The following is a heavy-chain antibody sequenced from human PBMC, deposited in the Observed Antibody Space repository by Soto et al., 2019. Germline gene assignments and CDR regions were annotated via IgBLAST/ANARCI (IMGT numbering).Heavy chain of an antibody. V-gene: IGHV3-30-3*01. CDR1: GFSFSSYA. Sequence: GGSLRLSCAASGFSFSSYAMHWVRQAPGKGLEWVAVISYDGSNKYYADSVKGRFTISRDNSKNTLYLQMNSLRAEDTAVYYCARDADRIAAAGTLDYWGQGTLVTVSS. D-gene: IGHD6-13*01. CDR3: ARDADRIAAAGTLDY. CDR2: ISYDGSNK. J-gene: IGHJ4*02.